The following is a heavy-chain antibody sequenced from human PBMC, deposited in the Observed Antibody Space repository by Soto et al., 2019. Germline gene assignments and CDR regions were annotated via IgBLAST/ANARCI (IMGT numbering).Heavy chain of an antibody. CDR3: AKDLNYGMDV. J-gene: IGHJ6*02. CDR1: GFTFSSYG. Sequence: QVQLVESGGGVVQPGRSLRLSCAASGFTFSSYGMHWVRQAPGKGLEWVAVISYDGSNKYYADSVKGRFTISRDNSKNTLYLQMNSLRAEDTAVYYCAKDLNYGMDVWGQGTTVTVSS. CDR2: ISYDGSNK. V-gene: IGHV3-30*18.